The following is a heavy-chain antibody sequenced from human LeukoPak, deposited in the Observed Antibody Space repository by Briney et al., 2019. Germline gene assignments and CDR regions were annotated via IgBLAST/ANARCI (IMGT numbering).Heavy chain of an antibody. CDR3: AKDRGYYDSSGYYYGGIYDY. J-gene: IGHJ4*02. D-gene: IGHD3-22*01. V-gene: IGHV3-48*01. CDR2: ISGSGFTI. CDR1: GFTLSNYS. Sequence: GGSLRLSCEVSGFTLSNYSMNWVRQAPGKGLEWISYISGSGFTIHYADSVKGRFTISRDNAKNSLYLQMNSLRAEDTAVYYCAKDRGYYDSSGYYYGGIYDYWGQGTLVTVSS.